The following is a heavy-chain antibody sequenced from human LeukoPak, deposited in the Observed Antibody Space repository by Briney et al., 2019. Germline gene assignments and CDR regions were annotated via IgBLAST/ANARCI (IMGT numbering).Heavy chain of an antibody. Sequence: PGGSLRLSCAVSGXTFSSSAMNWVRQAPGKGLEWVSSITSGSTYMFYADAVKGRFTISRDDAKNSLYLQMNDLRAEDTAVYYCATEVRAVQDLYYWGQGTLVTVSS. J-gene: IGHJ4*02. CDR2: ITSGSTYM. CDR3: ATEVRAVQDLYY. D-gene: IGHD3-10*01. V-gene: IGHV3-21*01. CDR1: GXTFSSSA.